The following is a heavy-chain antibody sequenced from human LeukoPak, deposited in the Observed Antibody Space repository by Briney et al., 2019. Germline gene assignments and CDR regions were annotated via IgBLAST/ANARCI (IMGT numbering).Heavy chain of an antibody. CDR1: GFTFTSSA. Sequence: VASVKVSCKASGFTFTSSAMQWVRQARGQRLEWIGWIVVGSSNTNYAQKFQERVTITRDMSTSTAYMELSSLRSEDTAVYYCAALASYDILTGYYNGGSSFDYWGQGTLVTVSS. J-gene: IGHJ4*02. CDR2: IVVGSSNT. CDR3: AALASYDILTGYYNGGSSFDY. V-gene: IGHV1-58*02. D-gene: IGHD3-9*01.